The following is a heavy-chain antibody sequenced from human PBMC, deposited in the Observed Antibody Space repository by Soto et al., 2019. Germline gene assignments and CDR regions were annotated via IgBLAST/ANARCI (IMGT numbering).Heavy chain of an antibody. J-gene: IGHJ6*02. Sequence: GGSLRLSCAASGFTFSSYSMNWVRQAPGKGLEWVSSISSSSSYIYYADSVKGRFTISRDNAKNPLYLQMNSLRAEDTAVYYCARDRDDSSGYLYYYYYYGMDVWGQGTTVTVSS. CDR3: ARDRDDSSGYLYYYYYYGMDV. D-gene: IGHD3-22*01. V-gene: IGHV3-21*01. CDR2: ISSSSSYI. CDR1: GFTFSSYS.